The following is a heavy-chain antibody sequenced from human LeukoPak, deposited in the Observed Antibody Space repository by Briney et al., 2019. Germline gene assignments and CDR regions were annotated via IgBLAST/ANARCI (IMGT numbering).Heavy chain of an antibody. V-gene: IGHV3-30*04. Sequence: GGSLRLSCAASGFTFSSYAMHWVRQAPGKGLEWVAVISYDGSNKYYADSVRGRFTISRDNSKNTLYLQMNSLRAEDTAVYYCAKTVYDSSGYLSYWGQGTLVTVSS. J-gene: IGHJ4*02. CDR2: ISYDGSNK. CDR3: AKTVYDSSGYLSY. CDR1: GFTFSSYA. D-gene: IGHD3-22*01.